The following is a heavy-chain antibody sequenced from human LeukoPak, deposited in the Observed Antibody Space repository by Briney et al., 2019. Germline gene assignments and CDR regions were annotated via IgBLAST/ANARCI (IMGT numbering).Heavy chain of an antibody. J-gene: IGHJ4*02. D-gene: IGHD3-10*01. Sequence: GGSLRLSCAASGFTFSTYWMHWVRQAPGKGLVWVSRISGDGSSSTYADSVKGRFTISRDNAKNTLYLLMNTLRAEDTAVYYCARGGGGGFYWGRGTLVTVAS. CDR2: ISGDGSSS. CDR1: GFTFSTYW. CDR3: ARGGGGGFY. V-gene: IGHV3-74*01.